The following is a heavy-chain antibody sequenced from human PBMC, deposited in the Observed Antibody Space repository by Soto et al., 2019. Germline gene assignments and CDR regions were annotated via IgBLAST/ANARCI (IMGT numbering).Heavy chain of an antibody. Sequence: EVQLLESGGGLVQPGWSLRLSCAASGFTFSSYAMSWVRQAPGKGLEWVSAISGSGGSTYYADSVKGRFTISRDNSKNTLYLQMNSLRAEDTAVYYCAKTYSSSWYAAYWGQGTLVTVSS. D-gene: IGHD6-13*01. CDR3: AKTYSSSWYAAY. CDR2: ISGSGGST. J-gene: IGHJ4*02. CDR1: GFTFSSYA. V-gene: IGHV3-23*01.